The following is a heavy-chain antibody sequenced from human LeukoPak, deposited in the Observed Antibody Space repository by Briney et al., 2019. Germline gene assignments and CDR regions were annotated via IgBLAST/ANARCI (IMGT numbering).Heavy chain of an antibody. Sequence: GGSLRLSCAASGFTFSSYGMHWVRQAPGKGLEWVAFIRYDGSNKYYADSVKGRFTISRDNSKNTLYLQMNSLRAEDTAVYYCAKSGRTFGGKGNEDYFDYWGQGTLVTVSS. J-gene: IGHJ4*02. CDR1: GFTFSSYG. D-gene: IGHD3-16*01. CDR3: AKSGRTFGGKGNEDYFDY. CDR2: IRYDGSNK. V-gene: IGHV3-30*02.